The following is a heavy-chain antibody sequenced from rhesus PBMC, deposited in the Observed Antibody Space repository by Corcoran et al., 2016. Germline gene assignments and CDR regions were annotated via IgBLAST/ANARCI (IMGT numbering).Heavy chain of an antibody. Sequence: QVQLAQSGAEVKKPGSSAKVSCKASAYLFTYYYIHWVRQAPREGLEWMGWINPDNGNTKSAQRFQGRVTMTRDTSTNTAYLELNSLRSEDTAVYYCGRGAEIDSWGQGVLVTVSS. CDR1: AYLFTYYY. J-gene: IGHJ4*01. CDR3: GRGAEIDS. V-gene: IGHV1S2*01. CDR2: INPDNGNT. D-gene: IGHD1-44*01.